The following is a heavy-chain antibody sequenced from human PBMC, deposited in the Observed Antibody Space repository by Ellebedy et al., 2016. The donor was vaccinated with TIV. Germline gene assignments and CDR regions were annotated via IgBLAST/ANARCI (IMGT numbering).Heavy chain of an antibody. Sequence: GGSLRLSCKGSGYDFTSHWIGWVRQMPGKGLEWMGIIYPGDSDMRYSPSFQGQVTISTDKSISTAYLQWSSLRAPDTAMYYCARLGGSEYAFQPDLNWFDPWGQGTLVTVSS. V-gene: IGHV5-51*01. CDR1: GYDFTSHW. D-gene: IGHD2/OR15-2a*01. CDR2: IYPGDSDM. CDR3: ARLGGSEYAFQPDLNWFDP. J-gene: IGHJ5*02.